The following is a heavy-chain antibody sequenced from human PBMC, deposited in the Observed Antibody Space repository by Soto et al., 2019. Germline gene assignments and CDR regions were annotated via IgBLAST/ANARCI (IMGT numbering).Heavy chain of an antibody. D-gene: IGHD4-17*01. CDR2: IYYTGST. CDR1: GATISSGGFY. J-gene: IGHJ6*02. Sequence: QVQLQESGPGLVEASQTLSLTCTVSGATISSGGFYWSWIRQRQGKGLEWIGHIYYTGSTYYNPSLHSRVTISVDMSRNQFSLKLRSVTAADTAKYFCARDDSFYGEPGYGMNVWGQGTTVTVSS. V-gene: IGHV4-31*03. CDR3: ARDDSFYGEPGYGMNV.